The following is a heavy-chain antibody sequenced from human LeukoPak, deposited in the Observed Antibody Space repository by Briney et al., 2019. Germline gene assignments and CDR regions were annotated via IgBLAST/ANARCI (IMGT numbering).Heavy chain of an antibody. CDR3: ARAQGTSGDV. V-gene: IGHV4-34*01. CDR2: INHSGST. J-gene: IGHJ6*04. CDR1: GGSFSGYY. D-gene: IGHD2-2*01. Sequence: SETLSLTCAVYGGSFSGYYWSWIRQPPGKGLEWIGEINHSGSTNYNPSLKSRVTISVDTSKNQFSLKLSSVTAADTAVYYCARAQGTSGDVWGKGTTVTVSS.